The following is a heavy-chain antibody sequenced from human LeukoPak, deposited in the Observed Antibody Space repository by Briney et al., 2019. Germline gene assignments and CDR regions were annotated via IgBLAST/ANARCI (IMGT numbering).Heavy chain of an antibody. V-gene: IGHV3-53*05. CDR3: ARDPYDFWSGSLDY. CDR2: IYIDGST. D-gene: IGHD3-3*01. CDR1: GLTVSSNY. Sequence: PGGSLRLSCVASGLTVSSNYMSWVRQAPGKGLERVSVIYIDGSTYHADSVKGRFTISRDNSKNTLYLQMNSLRAEDTAVYYCARDPYDFWSGSLDYWAREPWSPSPQ. J-gene: IGHJ4*02.